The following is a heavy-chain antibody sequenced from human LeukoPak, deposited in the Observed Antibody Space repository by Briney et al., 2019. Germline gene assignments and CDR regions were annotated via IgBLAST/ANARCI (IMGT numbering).Heavy chain of an antibody. D-gene: IGHD3-10*01. Sequence: PSETLSLTCTVCGGAISTSSYYWGWVRQPPGKGLEWIGNIFYSGSTYYSPSLKSRVTISVDTSKNQFSLKLSSVTAADTAVYYCAGGGLWFGELFFFDYWGQGTLATVSS. CDR2: IFYSGST. V-gene: IGHV4-39*07. CDR3: AGGGLWFGELFFFDY. J-gene: IGHJ4*02. CDR1: GGAISTSSYY.